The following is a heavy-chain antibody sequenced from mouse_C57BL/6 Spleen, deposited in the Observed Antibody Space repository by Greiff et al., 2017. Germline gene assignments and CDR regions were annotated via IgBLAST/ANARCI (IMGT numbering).Heavy chain of an antibody. V-gene: IGHV5-4*01. J-gene: IGHJ1*03. D-gene: IGHD1-1*01. CDR2: ISDGGSYT. CDR3: ARDRGYYGSSYGYFDV. Sequence: EVNVVESGGGLVKPGGSLKLSCAASGFTFSSYAMSWVRQTPEQRLEWVATISDGGSYTYYPDNVKGRFTISRDNAKNNLYLQMSHLKSEDTAMYYCARDRGYYGSSYGYFDVWGRGTTVTVSS. CDR1: GFTFSSYA.